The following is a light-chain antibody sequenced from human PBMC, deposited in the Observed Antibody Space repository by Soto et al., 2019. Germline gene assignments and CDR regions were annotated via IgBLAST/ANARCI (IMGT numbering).Light chain of an antibody. Sequence: DLQMTQSPSSVSASVGDRVTITCRASRGISSWLAWYQQKPGKAPKLLIYAASSLQSGDPSRFSGSESGTDFTLTISSLQPEDFSTYYCQQANSFPLTFGGGTKVEIK. CDR2: AAS. J-gene: IGKJ4*01. CDR3: QQANSFPLT. V-gene: IGKV1-12*01. CDR1: RGISSW.